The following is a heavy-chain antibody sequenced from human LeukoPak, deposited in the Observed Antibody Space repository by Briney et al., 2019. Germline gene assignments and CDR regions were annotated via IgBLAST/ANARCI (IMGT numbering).Heavy chain of an antibody. Sequence: GSLRLSCAASGITFSDYYMSWIRQPPGKGLEWIGEINHSGSTNYNPSLKSRVTISVDTSKNQFSLRLSSVTAADTAVYYCARGGVVTAIPSLGNDYWGQGTLVTVSS. J-gene: IGHJ4*02. CDR3: ARGGVVTAIPSLGNDY. CDR1: GITFSDYY. CDR2: INHSGST. V-gene: IGHV4-34*01. D-gene: IGHD2-21*02.